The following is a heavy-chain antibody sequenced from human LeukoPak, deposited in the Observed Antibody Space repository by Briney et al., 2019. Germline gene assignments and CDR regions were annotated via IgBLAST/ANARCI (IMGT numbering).Heavy chain of an antibody. V-gene: IGHV3-7*03. J-gene: IGHJ4*02. D-gene: IGHD2-15*01. Sequence: GGSLRLSCAASGFTFSSYWMNWARQAPGKGLEWVASINHNGNVNYYVDSVKGRFTISRDNAKNSLYLQMSNLRAEDTAVYFCAREDGYCSGGNCYSYFDSWGQGTLVTVSS. CDR3: AREDGYCSGGNCYSYFDS. CDR1: GFTFSSYW. CDR2: INHNGNVN.